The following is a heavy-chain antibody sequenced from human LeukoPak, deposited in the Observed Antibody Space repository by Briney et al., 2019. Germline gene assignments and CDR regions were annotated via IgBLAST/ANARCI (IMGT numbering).Heavy chain of an antibody. CDR3: ATSWGPDTSAFRWGRDGMDV. CDR2: ISKSGDHT. J-gene: IGHJ6*02. D-gene: IGHD3-16*01. V-gene: IGHV3-23*01. Sequence: GGSLRLSCAVSELTSNNYAMSWVRQAPGKGLEWVSAISKSGDHTYYAASAKGRFTIYRDNSKDTQYLQMNSLRAEDTAVYYCATSWGPDTSAFRWGRDGMDVWGQGTTVIVS. CDR1: ELTSNNYA.